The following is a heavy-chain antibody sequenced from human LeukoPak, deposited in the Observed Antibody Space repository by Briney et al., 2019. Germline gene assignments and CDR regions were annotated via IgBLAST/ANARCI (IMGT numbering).Heavy chain of an antibody. CDR3: TRGNILGHSEWFHSAGDS. D-gene: IGHD3-9*01. V-gene: IGHV1-8*01. CDR2: VNTVNGYA. CDR1: GYTFTTYD. J-gene: IGHJ5*01. Sequence: EASVKVSCKASGYTFTTYDITWVRQATGQGLEWMGWVNTVNGYAGYGQKFQGRVTMTRDTSMNTAYMELSSLRSDDTAVYYCTRGNILGHSEWFHSAGDSWGQGTLVTVSS.